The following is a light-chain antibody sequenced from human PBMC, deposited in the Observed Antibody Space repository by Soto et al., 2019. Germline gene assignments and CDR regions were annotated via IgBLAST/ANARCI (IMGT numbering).Light chain of an antibody. V-gene: IGKV3-15*01. CDR1: QPVSSN. Sequence: VFTQSPGTLSLPPGESATLSCRVSQPVSSNFFSLSQQRPGQAPRLLIYGGSARVTGVPARFSGRGSGTEFTLTISSLQSEDVAVYDCQQYTNWPPNTFGQGTRLDIK. J-gene: IGKJ5*01. CDR2: GGS. CDR3: QQYTNWPPNT.